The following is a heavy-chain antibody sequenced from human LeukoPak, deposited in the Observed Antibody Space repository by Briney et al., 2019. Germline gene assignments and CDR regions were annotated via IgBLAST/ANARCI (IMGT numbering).Heavy chain of an antibody. D-gene: IGHD6-19*01. CDR1: GFTFTGYY. J-gene: IGHJ4*02. V-gene: IGHV1-2*02. CDR3: ARDPIAVDGRGYFDY. CDR2: FNPNSGAS. Sequence: GASVKLSFKASGFTFTGYYVHWGRQSPGQGREWMGWFNPNSGASNWTHKFQGRVTMTGDTSVSTGSMELTSLRSDDTATYYCARDPIAVDGRGYFDYWGQGTLVTVSS.